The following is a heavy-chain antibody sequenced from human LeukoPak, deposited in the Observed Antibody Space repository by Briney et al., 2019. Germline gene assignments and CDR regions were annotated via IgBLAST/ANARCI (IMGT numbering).Heavy chain of an antibody. D-gene: IGHD3-16*01. CDR3: ARDRGSFDY. V-gene: IGHV4-59*01. Sequence: SETLSLTCTVSGGSISSYYWSWIRQPPGKGLEWIGYIYYSGSTNYNPSLKSRVTISVDTSKNQFSLKLSSVTAADTAVYYCARDRGSFDYWGQGTLVTVSS. CDR2: IYYSGST. J-gene: IGHJ4*02. CDR1: GGSISSYY.